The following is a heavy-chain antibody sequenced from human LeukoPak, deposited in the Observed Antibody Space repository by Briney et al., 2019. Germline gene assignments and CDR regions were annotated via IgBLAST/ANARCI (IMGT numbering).Heavy chain of an antibody. D-gene: IGHD2-2*01. Sequence: ASVKVSCKAAGYTFTGYYMFWVRQAPGQGLEWMGRINPNSGGTNYAQKLQGRVTMTTDTSTSTAYMELRSLRSDDTAVYYCARDFLPLVPAAVPIWFDPWGQGTLVTVSS. CDR1: GYTFTGYY. J-gene: IGHJ5*02. V-gene: IGHV1-2*06. CDR3: ARDFLPLVPAAVPIWFDP. CDR2: INPNSGGT.